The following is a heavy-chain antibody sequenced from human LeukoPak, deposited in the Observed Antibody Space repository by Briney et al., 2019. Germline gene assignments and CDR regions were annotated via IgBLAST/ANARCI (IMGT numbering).Heavy chain of an antibody. CDR2: IYTSGST. V-gene: IGHV4-61*02. D-gene: IGHD3-22*01. CDR1: GDSISSGNYY. CDR3: ARGVKYYYDSSGYYEGNWFDP. J-gene: IGHJ5*02. Sequence: PSETLSLTCTVSGDSISSGNYYWTWIRQPAGKGLEWIGRIYTSGSTNYNPSLKSRVTISVDTSKNQFSLKLSSVTAADTAVYYCARGVKYYYDSSGYYEGNWFDPWGQGTLVTVSS.